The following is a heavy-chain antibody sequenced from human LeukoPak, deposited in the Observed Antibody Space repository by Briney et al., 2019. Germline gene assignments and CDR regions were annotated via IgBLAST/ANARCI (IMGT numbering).Heavy chain of an antibody. J-gene: IGHJ4*02. CDR2: IYSGGST. CDR3: ARERPDGYTADY. V-gene: IGHV3-53*01. D-gene: IGHD5-18*01. CDR1: GFTVSSNF. Sequence: GGSLRLSCAASGFTVSSNFMSWVRQAPGKGLEWVSVIYSGGSTYYADSVKGRFTISRDNSKNTLYLQMNSLRAEDTAVYYCARERPDGYTADYWGQGTLVTVSS.